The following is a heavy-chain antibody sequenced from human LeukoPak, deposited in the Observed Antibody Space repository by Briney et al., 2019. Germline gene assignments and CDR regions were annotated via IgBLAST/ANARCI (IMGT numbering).Heavy chain of an antibody. CDR1: GFIFSNFA. D-gene: IGHD6-13*01. V-gene: IGHV3-23*01. J-gene: IGHJ3*02. Sequence: AGGSLRLSCAASGFIFSNFAMSWVRQAPGKGLGWVSVITGSGDKTYYADSVKGRFTISRDNSKNILYLQMNSLRAEDTAVYYCAKDQSIAAARWLLKAFDIWGQGTMVTVSS. CDR3: AKDQSIAAARWLLKAFDI. CDR2: ITGSGDKT.